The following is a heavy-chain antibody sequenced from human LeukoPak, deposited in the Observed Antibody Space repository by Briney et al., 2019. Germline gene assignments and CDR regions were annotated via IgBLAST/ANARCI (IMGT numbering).Heavy chain of an antibody. D-gene: IGHD3-22*01. Sequence: GGSLRHPREASGFTFSSYDIHLVRPAPGKGLEWVAVIWYDGSNKYYADSVEGRFTISRDKSKNTLYLQMNSLRAEDTAVYYCAREYYYDSSGYYLTPFYYYYYGMDVWGQGTTVTVSS. CDR2: IWYDGSNK. J-gene: IGHJ6*02. CDR3: AREYYYDSSGYYLTPFYYYYYGMDV. CDR1: GFTFSSYD. V-gene: IGHV3-33*08.